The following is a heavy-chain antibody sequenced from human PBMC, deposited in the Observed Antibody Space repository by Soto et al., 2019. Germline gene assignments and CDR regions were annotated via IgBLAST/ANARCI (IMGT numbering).Heavy chain of an antibody. CDR2: INHSGST. D-gene: IGHD3-10*02. J-gene: IGHJ4*02. Sequence: SETLSLTCAVYGGSFSGYYWSWIRQPPGKGLEWIGEINHSGSTNYNPSLKSRVTISVDTSKNQFSLKLSSVTAADTAVYYCARVGPLIGSGSYRSFEYWGQGTLVTVSS. CDR3: ARVGPLIGSGSYRSFEY. CDR1: GGSFSGYY. V-gene: IGHV4-34*01.